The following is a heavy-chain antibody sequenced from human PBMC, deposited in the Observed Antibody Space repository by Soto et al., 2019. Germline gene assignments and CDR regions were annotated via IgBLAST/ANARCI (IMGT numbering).Heavy chain of an antibody. V-gene: IGHV3-7*01. CDR3: ARIGYSSSSFDY. D-gene: IGHD6-6*01. CDR2: LNQDGSQN. Sequence: GGSLRLSCEASGFTFTNYWMSWVCQAPGKGLEWVANLNQDGSQNFFVDSLKGRFTISRDNAKNSLYLQMNSLRAEDTAVYYCARIGYSSSSFDYWGQGTQVTVSS. J-gene: IGHJ4*02. CDR1: GFTFTNYW.